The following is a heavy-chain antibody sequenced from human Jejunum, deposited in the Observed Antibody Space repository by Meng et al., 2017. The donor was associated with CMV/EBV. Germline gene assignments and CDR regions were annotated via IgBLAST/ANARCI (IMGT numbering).Heavy chain of an antibody. CDR3: ARDNDGSSHYSQFDY. D-gene: IGHD3-22*01. CDR1: GFPLNSYG. Sequence: SGFPLNSYGIHWVRQFPGKGLEWVAVLWYDGSRKYFADSVQGRFSISRDDSKNTVYLQTNSLRAEDTAVYYCARDNDGSSHYSQFDYWGQGTLVTVSS. V-gene: IGHV3-33*01. J-gene: IGHJ4*02. CDR2: LWYDGSRK.